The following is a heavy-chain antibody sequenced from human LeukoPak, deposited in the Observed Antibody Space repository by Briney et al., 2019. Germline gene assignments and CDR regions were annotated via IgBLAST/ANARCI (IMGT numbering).Heavy chain of an antibody. Sequence: PGGSLRLSCAASGFTFSSYGMHWVRQAPGKGLEWVAVIWYDGSNKYYADSVKGRFTISRDNSKNTLYLQMNSLRAEDTAVYYCARDPGGGDWLPPYFDYWGQGTLVTVSS. D-gene: IGHD3-9*01. V-gene: IGHV3-33*08. CDR3: ARDPGGGDWLPPYFDY. CDR2: IWYDGSNK. J-gene: IGHJ4*02. CDR1: GFTFSSYG.